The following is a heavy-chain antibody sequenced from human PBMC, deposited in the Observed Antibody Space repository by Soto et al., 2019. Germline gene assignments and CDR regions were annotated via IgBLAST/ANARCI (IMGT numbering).Heavy chain of an antibody. V-gene: IGHV3-23*01. CDR2: MSGSGGST. J-gene: IGHJ4*02. CDR3: AKVSDFWRGYYDY. D-gene: IGHD3-3*01. Sequence: GGSLRLSCVASGFTFSSYAMSWVRQAPGKGLEWVSPMSGSGGSTYYADSVKGRFTISRDNFKNTLYLQMNSLRAEDTAVYYCAKVSDFWRGYYDYWGQGTLVTVSS. CDR1: GFTFSSYA.